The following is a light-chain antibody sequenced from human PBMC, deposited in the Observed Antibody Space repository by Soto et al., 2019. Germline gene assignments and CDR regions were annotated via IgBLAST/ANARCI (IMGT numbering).Light chain of an antibody. V-gene: IGLV2-14*01. CDR3: SSYTDSSNYV. CDR2: QVT. CDR1: SSDLAIYNY. Sequence: QSVLTQPASVSGSPGQSITISCTGTSSDLAIYNYVSWYQQQPGKAPKLMIYQVTNRPSGVSNRFSGSRSGNTASLTISGLQAEDEADYYCSSYTDSSNYVLVTGTKVTAL. J-gene: IGLJ1*01.